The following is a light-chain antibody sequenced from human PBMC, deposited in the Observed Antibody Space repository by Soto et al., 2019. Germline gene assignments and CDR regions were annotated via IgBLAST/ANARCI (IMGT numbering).Light chain of an antibody. V-gene: IGLV2-14*03. CDR2: DVS. CDR3: SSYTSSRTLG. CDR1: SSDVGGYNY. Sequence: QSALTQPASVSGSPGQSITISCTGTSSDVGGYNYVSWYQQHPGKAPKLIIYDVSNRPSGVSNRFSGSKSGNTASLTISGLQIEDEADYYCSSYTSSRTLGFGGGTKLTVL. J-gene: IGLJ2*01.